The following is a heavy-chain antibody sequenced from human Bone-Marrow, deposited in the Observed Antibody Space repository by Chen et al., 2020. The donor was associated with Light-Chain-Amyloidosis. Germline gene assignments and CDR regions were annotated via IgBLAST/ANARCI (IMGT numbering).Heavy chain of an antibody. J-gene: IGHJ4*02. V-gene: IGHV3-23*01. CDR1: GFTFRSYP. CDR3: AKVLSAFDGSYNFDH. Sequence: EVQILESGGDLVQPGGYLRLSCEASGFTFRSYPMSWVRQASGKGLEWVSSISSTGSAAYYADTVKGRFTISRDNSKNTVHLQMDNLRAEDTAMYYCAKVLSAFDGSYNFDHWGRGNLVTVSS. CDR2: ISSTGSAA. D-gene: IGHD3-10*01.